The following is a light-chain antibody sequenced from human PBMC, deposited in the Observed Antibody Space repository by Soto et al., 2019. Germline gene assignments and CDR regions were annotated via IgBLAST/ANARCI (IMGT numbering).Light chain of an antibody. J-gene: IGLJ1*01. CDR1: SSDVGGYNY. CDR2: DVS. Sequence: QSVLTQPASVSGSPGQSITISCTGTSSDVGGYNYVSWYQQHPGKAPKLMIYDVSNRPSGVSNRFSGSKSGNTASLSFSGLQAEDEADYYCSSYTSSSAGFGTGTKVTVL. CDR3: SSYTSSSAG. V-gene: IGLV2-14*01.